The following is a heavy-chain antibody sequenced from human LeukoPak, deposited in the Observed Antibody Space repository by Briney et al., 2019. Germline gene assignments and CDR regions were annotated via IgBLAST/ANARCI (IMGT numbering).Heavy chain of an antibody. V-gene: IGHV3-74*01. Sequence: GGSLRLSCAASGFTFSSYWMHWVRQAPGKGLVWVSRINSDGSSTSYADSVKGRFTISRDNAKNSLFLQMNSLRAEDTAVYYCARDQWLAYNYYMDVWGKGTTVTVSS. J-gene: IGHJ6*04. CDR3: ARDQWLAYNYYMDV. D-gene: IGHD6-19*01. CDR1: GFTFSSYW. CDR2: INSDGSST.